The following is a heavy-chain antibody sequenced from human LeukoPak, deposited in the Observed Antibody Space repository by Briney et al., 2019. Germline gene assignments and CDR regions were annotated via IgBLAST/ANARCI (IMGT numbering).Heavy chain of an antibody. CDR3: ARHCTNGVCYTDFDY. D-gene: IGHD2-8*01. CDR2: IYYSGST. CDR1: GGSISSSSYY. J-gene: IGHJ4*02. V-gene: IGHV4-39*01. Sequence: KPSETLSLTCTVSGGSISSSSYYWGWIRQPPGKGLEWIGSIYYSGSTYYNPSLKSQVTISVDTSKNQFSLKLSSVTAADTAVYYCARHCTNGVCYTDFDYWGQGTLVTVSS.